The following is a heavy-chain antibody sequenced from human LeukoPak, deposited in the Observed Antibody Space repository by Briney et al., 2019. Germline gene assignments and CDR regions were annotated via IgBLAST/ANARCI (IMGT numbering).Heavy chain of an antibody. V-gene: IGHV4-61*01. Sequence: SETLSLTCTVSGGAVSSGSYYWSWIRQPPGKRLEWIGYISYTGTTNYNPSLRSRVTISVDMSKNQIFPKLNSVTAADTAVYHCASPSGGRYRDDALDIWGQGTMVTVSS. CDR3: ASPSGGRYRDDALDI. CDR2: ISYTGTT. J-gene: IGHJ3*02. D-gene: IGHD3-10*01. CDR1: GGAVSSGSYY.